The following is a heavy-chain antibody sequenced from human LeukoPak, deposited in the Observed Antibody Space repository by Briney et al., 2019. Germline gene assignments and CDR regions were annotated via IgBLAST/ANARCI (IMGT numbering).Heavy chain of an antibody. Sequence: ASVKVSCKASGYTFTNYDIDWVRQAPGQGLEWMGWMNPDSGNTGYAQKFQGRVTMTRDTSIDTAYMELSSLSSEDTAVYFCARGRIVVDFHYFDYWGQGTLVTVSS. J-gene: IGHJ4*02. CDR2: MNPDSGNT. CDR1: GYTFTNYD. D-gene: IGHD3-22*01. V-gene: IGHV1-8*01. CDR3: ARGRIVVDFHYFDY.